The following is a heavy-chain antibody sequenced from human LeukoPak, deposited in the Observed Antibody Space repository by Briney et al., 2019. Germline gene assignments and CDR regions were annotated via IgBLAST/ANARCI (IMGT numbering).Heavy chain of an antibody. CDR3: ARVSTATGDYFDY. CDR2: ISAYNGNT. CDR1: GYTFTSYG. Sequence: SVKVSCKASGYTFTSYGISWVRQAPGQGLEWMGWISAYNGNTKYAQKLQGRVTMTTDTSTSTAYMELRSLRSDDTAVYNCARVSTATGDYFDYWGQGTLVTVSS. J-gene: IGHJ4*02. D-gene: IGHD2-21*02. V-gene: IGHV1-18*01.